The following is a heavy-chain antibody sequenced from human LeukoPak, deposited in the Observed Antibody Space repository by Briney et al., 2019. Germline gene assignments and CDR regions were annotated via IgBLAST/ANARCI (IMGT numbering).Heavy chain of an antibody. D-gene: IGHD3-9*01. CDR1: GFTFDDYT. J-gene: IGHJ4*02. V-gene: IGHV3-43*01. Sequence: GGSLRLSCAASGFTFDDYTMHWVRQAPGKGLEWVSLISWDGGSTYYADSVKGRFTISRDNSKNSLYLQMNSLRTEDTALYYCAKDDDILTGGIDYWGQGTLVTVSS. CDR2: ISWDGGST. CDR3: AKDDDILTGGIDY.